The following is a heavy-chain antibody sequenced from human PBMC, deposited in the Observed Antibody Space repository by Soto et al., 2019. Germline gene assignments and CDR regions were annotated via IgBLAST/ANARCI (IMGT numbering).Heavy chain of an antibody. J-gene: IGHJ6*02. Sequence: QVQLVESGGGVVQPGRSLRLSCAASGFTFSNYAIHWVRQAPGKGLEWVAVISYDGSKKYYVDSVKGRFTISRDNSKNTLYLQMNSLRAEDTAVYYCATDSSGWYRYYYYFGMDVWGQGTTVTVSS. CDR1: GFTFSNYA. V-gene: IGHV3-30-3*01. CDR2: ISYDGSKK. D-gene: IGHD6-19*01. CDR3: ATDSSGWYRYYYYFGMDV.